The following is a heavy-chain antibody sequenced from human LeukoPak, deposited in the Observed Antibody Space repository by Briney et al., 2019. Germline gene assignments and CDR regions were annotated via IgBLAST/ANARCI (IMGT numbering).Heavy chain of an antibody. D-gene: IGHD3-10*01. CDR2: ISGYNENT. CDR1: GYNFTSYG. CDR3: ATGGGLLCMPLRGVRY. J-gene: IGHJ4*02. V-gene: IGHV1-18*01. Sequence: ASVKVSCKASGYNFTSYGISWVRQAPGQGLEWLGWISGYNENTNYAQRFQGRLTMTSDTLTDTAYMELRSLTSDDPAVYFCATGGGLLCMPLRGVRYWGQGTLLTVSS.